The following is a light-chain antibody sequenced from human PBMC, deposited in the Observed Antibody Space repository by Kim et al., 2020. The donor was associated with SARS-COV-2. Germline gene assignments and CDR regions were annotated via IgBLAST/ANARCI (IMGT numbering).Light chain of an antibody. CDR3: KSYDYNNNWV. Sequence: FMLTKPPSASGSPGKTITISCTAMSGSIASNYVQWYQQRPGSDHTSVIYDDNQRPYGVPARFSFSVDSSSNSASLTISGLQTEDEADYYCKSYDYNNNWVFGGGTQLTVL. CDR1: SGSIASNY. CDR2: DDN. J-gene: IGLJ3*02. V-gene: IGLV6-57*02.